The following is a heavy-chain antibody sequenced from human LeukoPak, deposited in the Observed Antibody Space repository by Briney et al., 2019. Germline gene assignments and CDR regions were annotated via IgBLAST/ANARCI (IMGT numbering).Heavy chain of an antibody. CDR1: GFTFSSYW. D-gene: IGHD5-18*01. J-gene: IGHJ4*02. CDR3: ARDRRYSYIDY. V-gene: IGHV3-7*03. CDR2: INHNGNVN. Sequence: GGSLRLSCAASGFTFSSYWMNWARQAPGKGLEWVASINHNGNVNYYVDSVKGRFTISRDNAKNSLYLQMSNLRAEDTAVYFCARDRRYSYIDYWGQGTLVTVSS.